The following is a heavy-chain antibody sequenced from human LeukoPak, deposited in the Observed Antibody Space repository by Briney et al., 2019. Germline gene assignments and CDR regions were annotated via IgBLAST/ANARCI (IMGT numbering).Heavy chain of an antibody. CDR2: IRSDSGT. CDR1: GLTVSSNY. CDR3: ATVERRDGYSLLGMDV. D-gene: IGHD5-24*01. J-gene: IGHJ6*02. V-gene: IGHV3-66*01. Sequence: GGSLRLSCAASGLTVSSNYMTWVRQAPGKGLQWVSIIRSDSGTDYADSVKGRFTISRDSSNNTVFLQMNSLRAEDTAVYYCATVERRDGYSLLGMDVWGQGTTVTVSS.